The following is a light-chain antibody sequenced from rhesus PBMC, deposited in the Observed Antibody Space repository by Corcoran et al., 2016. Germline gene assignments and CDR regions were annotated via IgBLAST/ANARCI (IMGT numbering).Light chain of an antibody. CDR2: KAS. J-gene: IGKJ3*01. CDR3: LQYGSSPLT. CDR1: QRISNW. Sequence: DIQMTQSPSSLSASVGDTVTITCRASQRISNWLDWYQQKPGKAPKLLIYKASSLKSGVPSRFSGSGSGTDFTLPISSLQPEDFATYYCLQYGSSPLTFGPVTKLAIK. V-gene: IGKV1-22*01.